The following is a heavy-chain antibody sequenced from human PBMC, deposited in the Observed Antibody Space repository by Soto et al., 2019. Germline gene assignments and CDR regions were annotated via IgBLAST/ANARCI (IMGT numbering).Heavy chain of an antibody. CDR2: ISWNSGSI. D-gene: IGHD6-19*01. Sequence: EVQLVESGGGLVQPGRSLRLSCAASGFTFDDYAMHWVRQAPGKGLEWVSGISWNSGSIGYADSVKGRFTISRDNAKNSLYLQMNSLRAEDTALYYCAKGVSSGWDNAFDIWGKGQWSPSLQ. CDR1: GFTFDDYA. J-gene: IGHJ3*02. CDR3: AKGVSSGWDNAFDI. V-gene: IGHV3-9*01.